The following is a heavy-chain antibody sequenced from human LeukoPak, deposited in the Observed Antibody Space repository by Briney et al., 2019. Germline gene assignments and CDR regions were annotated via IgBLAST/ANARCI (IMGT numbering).Heavy chain of an antibody. CDR2: INPSGGST. J-gene: IGHJ6*02. D-gene: IGHD6-25*01. CDR3: ARGGVAARYYYGMDV. Sequence: GASVKVSCKASGYTFTSYYMHWVRQAPGQGLEWMGIINPSGGSTSYAQKFQGRVTMTRDTSTSTVYKELSSLRSEDTAVYYCARGGVAARYYYGMDVWGQGTTVTVS. V-gene: IGHV1-46*01. CDR1: GYTFTSYY.